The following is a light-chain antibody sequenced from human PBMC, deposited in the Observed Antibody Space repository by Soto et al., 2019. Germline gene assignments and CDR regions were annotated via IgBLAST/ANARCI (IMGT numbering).Light chain of an antibody. CDR3: QQYRTYPWT. Sequence: DIQMTQSPSTLSASVGDRVTITCRASQTIRTLLAWYQQRPGKPPNLLIYKASSLESGVRSRFSGSGSGTEFTLTISSLQPDDFATYFCQQYRTYPWTFGQGTKVEVK. CDR1: QTIRTL. CDR2: KAS. J-gene: IGKJ1*01. V-gene: IGKV1-5*03.